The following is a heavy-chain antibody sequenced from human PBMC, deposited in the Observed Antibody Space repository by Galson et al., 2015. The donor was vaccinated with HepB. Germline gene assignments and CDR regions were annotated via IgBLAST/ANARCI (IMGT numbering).Heavy chain of an antibody. CDR3: AREGFGGIHVFDY. D-gene: IGHD3-16*01. J-gene: IGHJ4*02. CDR1: GFIFSDFA. Sequence: SLRLSCAASGFIFSDFAMHWVRQAPGKGLEWVAVISHDGSYKDYTDSVKGRFTISRDISKNTVYLQMKSLRVEDTALYFCAREGFGGIHVFDYWGQGTLVSVSS. CDR2: ISHDGSYK. V-gene: IGHV3-30*04.